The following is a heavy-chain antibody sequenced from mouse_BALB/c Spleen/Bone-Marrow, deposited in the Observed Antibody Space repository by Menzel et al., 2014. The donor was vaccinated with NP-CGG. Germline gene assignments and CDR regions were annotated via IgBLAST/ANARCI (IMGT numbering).Heavy chain of an antibody. J-gene: IGHJ4*01. CDR1: GFAFSSYD. D-gene: IGHD1-1*01. V-gene: IGHV5-12-1*01. Sequence: EVKLVESGGGLVKPGGSLKLSCAASGFAFSSYDMSWVRQAPEKRLEWVAYISSGGGSTYYPDTVKGRFTISRDNAKSTLYLQMSSLKSEDTAMYYCARPLYYYGSSPFYAMDYWGQGTSVTVSS. CDR3: ARPLYYYGSSPFYAMDY. CDR2: ISSGGGST.